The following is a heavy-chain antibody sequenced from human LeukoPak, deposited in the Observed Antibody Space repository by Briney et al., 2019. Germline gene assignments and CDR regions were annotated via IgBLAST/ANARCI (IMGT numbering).Heavy chain of an antibody. Sequence: GGSLRLSCAASGFTFSSYSMNWVRQAPGKGLEWVSYISSSSSTIYYADSVKGRFTISRDNSKNTLYLQMNSLRAEDTAVYYCARDMYDFWSGYPHYGMDVWGQGTTVTVSS. J-gene: IGHJ6*02. V-gene: IGHV3-48*01. CDR3: ARDMYDFWSGYPHYGMDV. CDR1: GFTFSSYS. D-gene: IGHD3-3*01. CDR2: ISSSSSTI.